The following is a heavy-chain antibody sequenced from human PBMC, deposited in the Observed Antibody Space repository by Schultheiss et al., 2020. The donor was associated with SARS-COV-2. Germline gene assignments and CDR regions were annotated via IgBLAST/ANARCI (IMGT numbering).Heavy chain of an antibody. CDR2: FGGPGAGA. CDR1: GFDLRVYA. V-gene: IGHV3-23*01. J-gene: IGHJ6*02. D-gene: IGHD2-8*01. CDR3: AKARIMATYYYYGMDV. Sequence: GESLKISCAASGFDLRVYAMTWVRQAPGKGLEWVSSFGGPGAGAHYADSVKGRFTVSKDNSKNALLLQMNSLRAEDTAIYYCAKARIMATYYYYGMDVWVQGTTVTVAS.